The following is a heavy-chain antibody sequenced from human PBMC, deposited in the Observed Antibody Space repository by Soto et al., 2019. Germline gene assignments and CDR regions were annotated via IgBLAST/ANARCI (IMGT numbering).Heavy chain of an antibody. J-gene: IGHJ4*02. CDR3: ARRTTVVRKAFDY. CDR1: GYTFTSYD. CDR2: MNPNSGNT. V-gene: IGHV1-8*01. D-gene: IGHD4-17*01. Sequence: ASVKVSCKASGYTFTSYDINWVRQATGQGLEWMGWMNPNSGNTGYAQKFQGRVTMTRNTSISTAYIELSSLRSEDTAVYYCARRTTVVRKAFDYWGQGTLVTVSS.